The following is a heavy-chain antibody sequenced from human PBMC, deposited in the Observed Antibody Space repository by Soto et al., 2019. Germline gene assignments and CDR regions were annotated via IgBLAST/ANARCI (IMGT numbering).Heavy chain of an antibody. CDR3: AYEGAARRDYGMDV. J-gene: IGHJ6*02. D-gene: IGHD6-6*01. Sequence: VSCKASGYTFTSYGISWVRQAPGQGLEWMGGIIPIFGTANYAQKFQGRVTNTADESTSTVYMELSSLRSEDTAVYYCAYEGAARRDYGMDVWGQGTTVTVSS. V-gene: IGHV1-69*01. CDR1: GYTFTSYG. CDR2: IIPIFGTA.